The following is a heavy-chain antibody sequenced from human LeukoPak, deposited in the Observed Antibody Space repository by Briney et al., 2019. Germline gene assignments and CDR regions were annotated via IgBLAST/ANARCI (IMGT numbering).Heavy chain of an antibody. Sequence: ASVKVSCKASGYTFTSYAMHWVRQAPGQRLEWMGWINAGNGNTKYSQKFRGRVTITRDTSASTAYMELSSLRSEDTALYYCARDVPTTVTTWYYYYGMDVWGQGTTVTVSS. V-gene: IGHV1-3*01. D-gene: IGHD4-17*01. CDR3: ARDVPTTVTTWYYYYGMDV. CDR2: INAGNGNT. CDR1: GYTFTSYA. J-gene: IGHJ6*02.